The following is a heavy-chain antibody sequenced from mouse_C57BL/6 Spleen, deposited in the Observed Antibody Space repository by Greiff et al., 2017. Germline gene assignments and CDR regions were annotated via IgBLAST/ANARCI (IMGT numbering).Heavy chain of an antibody. CDR2: ISSGSSTI. V-gene: IGHV5-17*01. CDR3: ARAEGYYPYY. Sequence: EVKLMESGGGLVKPGGSLKLSCAASGFTFSDYGMHWVRQAPEKGLEWVAYISSGSSTIHYADTVKGRFTISRDNAKNTLFLQMTSLRSEDTAMYYCARAEGYYPYYWGQGTTLTVSS. CDR1: GFTFSDYG. D-gene: IGHD2-3*01. J-gene: IGHJ2*01.